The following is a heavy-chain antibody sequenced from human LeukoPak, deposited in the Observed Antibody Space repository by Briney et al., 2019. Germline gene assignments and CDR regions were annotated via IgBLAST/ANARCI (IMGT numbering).Heavy chain of an antibody. D-gene: IGHD3-3*01. J-gene: IGHJ6*02. CDR2: IYYTGST. CDR1: GDSISSYH. V-gene: IGHV4-59*01. CDR3: TRSLGVVIHGGMDV. Sequence: PSETLSLTCTVSGDSISSYHWRWIRQPPGKGLEWIGHIYYTGSTNYNPSHKSRVTISLDTSKNQFYLKLSSVTAADTAVYYCTRSLGVVIHGGMDVWGQGTTVTVSS.